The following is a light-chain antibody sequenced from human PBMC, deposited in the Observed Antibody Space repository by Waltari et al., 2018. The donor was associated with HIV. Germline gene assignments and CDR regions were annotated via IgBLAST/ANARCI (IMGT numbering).Light chain of an antibody. V-gene: IGKV3-15*01. CDR1: RSVGSS. CDR2: GAS. CDR3: QQYNTWPLT. Sequence: EVVMTQSPATLLESPGKTANLSCRASRSVGSSLAWYHQKPGRGPRLLIYGASSRASDVPPTFSGSGAGTDFSLSISGLRSDDLGIYYCQQYNTWPLTFGRGTTVEIK. J-gene: IGKJ1*01.